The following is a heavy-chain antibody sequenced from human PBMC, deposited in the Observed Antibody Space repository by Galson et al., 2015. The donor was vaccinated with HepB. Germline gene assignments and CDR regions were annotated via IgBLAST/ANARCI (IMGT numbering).Heavy chain of an antibody. J-gene: IGHJ3*02. CDR1: GGSISSGSYY. D-gene: IGHD1-26*01. Sequence: TLSLTCTVSGGSISSGSYYWSWIRQPAGKGLEWIGRIYTSGSTNYNPSLKSRVTISVDTSKNQFSLKLSSVTAADTAVYYCARDLAVVGATEAFDIWGQGTMVTVSS. CDR2: IYTSGST. CDR3: ARDLAVVGATEAFDI. V-gene: IGHV4-61*02.